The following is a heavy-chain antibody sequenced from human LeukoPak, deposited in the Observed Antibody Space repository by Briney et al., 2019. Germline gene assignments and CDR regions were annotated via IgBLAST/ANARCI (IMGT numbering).Heavy chain of an antibody. V-gene: IGHV4-39*07. J-gene: IGHJ4*02. Sequence: SETLSLTCTVSGGSISSSSYYWGWIRQPPGKGLEWIGSIYHSGSTYYNPSLKSRVTISVDTSKNQFSLKLSSVTAADTAVYYCVRETRNYYDSSGYYVFDYWGQGTLVTVSS. D-gene: IGHD3-22*01. CDR1: GGSISSSSYY. CDR2: IYHSGST. CDR3: VRETRNYYDSSGYYVFDY.